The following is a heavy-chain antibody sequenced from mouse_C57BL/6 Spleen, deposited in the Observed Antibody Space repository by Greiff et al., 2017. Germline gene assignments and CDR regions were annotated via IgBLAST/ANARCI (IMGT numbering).Heavy chain of an antibody. Sequence: EVQRVESGGGLVKPGGSLKLSCAASGFTFSSYAMSWVRQTPEKRLEWVATISDGGSYTYYPDNVKGRFTISRDNAKNTLYLQMSHLKSEDTAMYYCARGIYYGNSAWFAYWGQGTLVTVSA. V-gene: IGHV5-4*01. D-gene: IGHD2-1*01. CDR1: GFTFSSYA. CDR3: ARGIYYGNSAWFAY. CDR2: ISDGGSYT. J-gene: IGHJ3*01.